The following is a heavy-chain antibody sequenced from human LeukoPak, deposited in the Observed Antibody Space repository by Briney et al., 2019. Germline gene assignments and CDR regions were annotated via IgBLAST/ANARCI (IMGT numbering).Heavy chain of an antibody. CDR3: ARGESARRDIAVAGISDY. Sequence: VASVKVSCKASGYTFTNYYMHWVRQAPGQGLDWMGIINPSGGSTSYAQKVQGRVTMTRDTSTSTVYMELSSLRSDDTAVYYCARGESARRDIAVAGISDYWGQGTLVTVSS. CDR1: GYTFTNYY. CDR2: INPSGGST. V-gene: IGHV1-46*01. D-gene: IGHD6-19*01. J-gene: IGHJ4*02.